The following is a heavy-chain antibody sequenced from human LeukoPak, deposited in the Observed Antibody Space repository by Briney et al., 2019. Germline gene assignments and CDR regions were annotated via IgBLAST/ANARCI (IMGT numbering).Heavy chain of an antibody. Sequence: PGGSLRLSCAASGFTFSNFAMSWVRQAPGEGLEWVSAVSGSGGSTYYADSLKGRFTISRDNSKNTLYLQMNSLRAEDTAVYYCAKGRGWGSYYFDYWGQGTLVTVSS. CDR3: AKGRGWGSYYFDY. D-gene: IGHD3-16*01. CDR2: VSGSGGST. CDR1: GFTFSNFA. V-gene: IGHV3-23*01. J-gene: IGHJ4*02.